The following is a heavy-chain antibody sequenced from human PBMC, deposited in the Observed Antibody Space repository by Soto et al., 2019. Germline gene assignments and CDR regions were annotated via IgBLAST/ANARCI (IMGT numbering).Heavy chain of an antibody. D-gene: IGHD3-22*01. Sequence: QVQLVQSGAEVKKPGSSVKVSCKASGGTFSSYAISWVRQAPGQGLEWMGGIIPIFGTADYAQKVQGRVTITADESTSKAYMELSSLRSEDTAVYYCASHYDSSGYYYRGLDYWGQGTLVTVSS. CDR1: GGTFSSYA. J-gene: IGHJ4*02. V-gene: IGHV1-69*12. CDR3: ASHYDSSGYYYRGLDY. CDR2: IIPIFGTA.